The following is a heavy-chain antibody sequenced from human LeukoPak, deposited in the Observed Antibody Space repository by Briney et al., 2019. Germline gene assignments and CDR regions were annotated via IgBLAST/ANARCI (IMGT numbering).Heavy chain of an antibody. Sequence: PGGSLRLSCSASGFTFSDYAMHWVRQAPGKGLEYVSAISSTGGSTYYADSVKGRFTISRDNSKNTLYLQMSSLRAEDTAVYYCAISQNGWYFYWGQGTLVTVSS. CDR3: AISQNGWYFY. CDR2: ISSTGGST. V-gene: IGHV3-64D*09. CDR1: GFTFSDYA. D-gene: IGHD6-19*01. J-gene: IGHJ4*02.